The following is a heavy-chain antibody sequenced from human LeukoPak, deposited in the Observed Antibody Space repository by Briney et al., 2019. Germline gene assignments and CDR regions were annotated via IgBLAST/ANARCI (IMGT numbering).Heavy chain of an antibody. J-gene: IGHJ4*02. V-gene: IGHV5-51*01. D-gene: IGHD4-17*01. Sequence: PSLCPGSPSTTYLIAWVGPAPGQGLDWMGIIYPGDSDTRYSPPLQAQVTISAHKSSSTAYLQWSSQKAPDTPRYYCCILGDTVTLYYFDYWRQATIV. CDR2: IYPGDSDT. CDR3: CILGDTVTLYYFDY. CDR1: GSPSTTYL.